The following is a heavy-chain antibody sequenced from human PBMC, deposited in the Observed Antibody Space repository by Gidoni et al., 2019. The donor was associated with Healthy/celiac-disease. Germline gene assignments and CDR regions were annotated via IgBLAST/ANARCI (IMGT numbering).Heavy chain of an antibody. CDR3: AKAPIVATAVYYFDY. Sequence: QVQLQPWGAGLLKPSETLSLTCAVYGGSFSGYYWGWIRQPPGEGLAWIGEINHSGSTNYNPSLKSRVTISVDTSKNQFSLKLSSVTAADTAVYYCAKAPIVATAVYYFDYWGQGTLVTVSS. V-gene: IGHV4-34*01. J-gene: IGHJ4*02. D-gene: IGHD5-12*01. CDR2: INHSGST. CDR1: GGSFSGYY.